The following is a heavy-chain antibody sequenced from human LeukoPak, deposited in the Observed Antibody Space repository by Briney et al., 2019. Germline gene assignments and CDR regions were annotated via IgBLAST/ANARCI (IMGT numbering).Heavy chain of an antibody. CDR3: ARAPRYCSSTSCQGWLQH. J-gene: IGHJ1*01. D-gene: IGHD2-2*01. CDR1: GYTFTSYD. Sequence: ASVKVSCKASGYTFTSYDINWVRQATGQGLEWMGWMNPNSGNTGYAQKFQGRVTITRNTSISTAYMELSSLRSEDTAVYYCARAPRYCSSTSCQGWLQHWRQGTLVTVSS. V-gene: IGHV1-8*03. CDR2: MNPNSGNT.